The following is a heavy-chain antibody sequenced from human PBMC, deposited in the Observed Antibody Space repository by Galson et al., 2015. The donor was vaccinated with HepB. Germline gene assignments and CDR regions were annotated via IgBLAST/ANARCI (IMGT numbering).Heavy chain of an antibody. Sequence: SVKVSCKASGYTFTSYYMHWVRQAPGQGLEWMGIINPSGGSTSYAQKFQGRVTMTRDTSTSTVYMELSSLRSEDTAVYYCARSLRRLSLIYYDFWDYGMDVWGQGTTVTVSS. D-gene: IGHD3-3*01. CDR3: ARSLRRLSLIYYDFWDYGMDV. CDR1: GYTFTSYY. J-gene: IGHJ6*02. CDR2: INPSGGST. V-gene: IGHV1-46*01.